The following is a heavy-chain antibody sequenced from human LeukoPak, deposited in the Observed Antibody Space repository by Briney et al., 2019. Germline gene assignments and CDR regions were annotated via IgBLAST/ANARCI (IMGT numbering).Heavy chain of an antibody. J-gene: IGHJ6*02. CDR2: INHSGST. V-gene: IGHV4-34*01. CDR1: GFTFSSYS. D-gene: IGHD4-17*01. Sequence: PGGSLRLSCAASGFTFSSYSMNWVRQPPGKGLEWIGEINHSGSTNYNPSLKSRVTISVDTSKNQFSLKLSSVTAADTAVYYCAREGRMTTVTFNARRGRYGMDVWGQGTTVTVSS. CDR3: AREGRMTTVTFNARRGRYGMDV.